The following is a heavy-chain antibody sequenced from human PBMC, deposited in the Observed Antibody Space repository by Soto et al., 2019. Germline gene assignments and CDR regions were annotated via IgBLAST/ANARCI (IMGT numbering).Heavy chain of an antibody. V-gene: IGHV3-23*01. J-gene: IGHJ6*02. CDR2: ISGSGGST. D-gene: IGHD2-2*01. CDR1: GFTFSSYA. CDR3: AKRPGYCSSTSCPYYYYGMDV. Sequence: GSLRLSCAASGFTFSSYAMSWVRQAPGKGLEWVSAISGSGGSTYYADSVKGRFTISRDNSKNTLYLQMNSLRAEDTAVYYCAKRPGYCSSTSCPYYYYGMDVWGQGTTVTVSS.